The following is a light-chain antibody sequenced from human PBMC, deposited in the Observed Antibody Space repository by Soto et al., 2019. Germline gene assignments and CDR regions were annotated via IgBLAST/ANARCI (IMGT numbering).Light chain of an antibody. CDR3: SSYTSSSTPRV. V-gene: IGLV2-14*01. Sequence: QSALTQPASVSGSPGQSITISCTGTSSDVGGYNYVSWYQQHPGKAPKLMIYEVSNRPSGVSNRFSGSKSGNTASLTISGLXAXDXADYYCSSYTSSSTPRVFGGGTKLTV. CDR2: EVS. J-gene: IGLJ3*02. CDR1: SSDVGGYNY.